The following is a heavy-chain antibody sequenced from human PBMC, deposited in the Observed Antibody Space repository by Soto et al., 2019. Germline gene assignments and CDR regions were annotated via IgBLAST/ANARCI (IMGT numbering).Heavy chain of an antibody. V-gene: IGHV1-69*02. Sequence: ASVKVSCKASGGTFSSYTISWVRQAPGQGLEWMGRIIPILGIATYAQKFQGRVTIPADKSTSTAYMELSSLRSEDTAVYYCATSSIAVARNDAFDIWGQGTMVTVSS. CDR3: ATSSIAVARNDAFDI. CDR2: IIPILGIA. D-gene: IGHD6-19*01. J-gene: IGHJ3*02. CDR1: GGTFSSYT.